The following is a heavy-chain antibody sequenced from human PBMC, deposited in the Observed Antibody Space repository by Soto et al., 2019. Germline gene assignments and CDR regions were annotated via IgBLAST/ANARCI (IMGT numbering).Heavy chain of an antibody. Sequence: QVQLVESGGGVVQPGRSLRLSCAASGFTFSSYAMHWVRQAPGKGLEWVAVISYDGSNKYYADSVKGRFTISRDNSKNTLYLQMNSLRAEDTAVYYCARGNEPDYFDYWGQGTLVTVSS. V-gene: IGHV3-30-3*01. J-gene: IGHJ4*02. CDR1: GFTFSSYA. CDR3: ARGNEPDYFDY. CDR2: ISYDGSNK.